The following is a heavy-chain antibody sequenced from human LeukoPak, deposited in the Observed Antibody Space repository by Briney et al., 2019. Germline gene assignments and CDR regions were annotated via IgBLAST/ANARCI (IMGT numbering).Heavy chain of an antibody. Sequence: GESLKISCKGSGYSFTSYWIGWVRQMPGKGLEWMGIIYPGDSDTRYSPSFQGQVTISADKSISTAYLQWSSLKASDTATYYCARSYYYDSSGYYYQLYYYYGMDVWGQGTTVTVSS. CDR1: GYSFTSYW. V-gene: IGHV5-51*01. J-gene: IGHJ6*02. D-gene: IGHD3-22*01. CDR2: IYPGDSDT. CDR3: ARSYYYDSSGYYYQLYYYYGMDV.